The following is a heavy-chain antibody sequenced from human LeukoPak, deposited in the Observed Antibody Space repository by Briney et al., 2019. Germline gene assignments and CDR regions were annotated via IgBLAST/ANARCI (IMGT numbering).Heavy chain of an antibody. D-gene: IGHD6-13*01. CDR1: GGSISSYY. V-gene: IGHV4-59*01. CDR3: ASARFRSSWYFFDH. CDR2: IYYSGST. J-gene: IGHJ4*02. Sequence: SETLSLTCTVSGGSISSYYWSWIRQPPGKGLEWIGYIYYSGSTNYNTSLESRVTISVDTSKNQFSLKLSSVTAADTAVYYYASARFRSSWYFFDHWGQGSLVTVSS.